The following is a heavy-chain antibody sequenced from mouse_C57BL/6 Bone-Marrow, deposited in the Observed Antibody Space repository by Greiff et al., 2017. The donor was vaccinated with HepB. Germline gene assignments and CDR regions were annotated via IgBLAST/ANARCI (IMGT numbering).Heavy chain of an antibody. V-gene: IGHV1-61*01. CDR1: GYTFTSYW. CDR3: ARGVFTTVVFDY. J-gene: IGHJ2*01. Sequence: QVQLQQPGAELVRPGSSVKLSCKASGYTFTSYWMDWVKQRPGQGLEWIGNINPSDSETHYNQKFKDKATLTVDKSSSTAYMQLSSLTSEDSAVYCCARGVFTTVVFDYWGQGTTLTVSS. D-gene: IGHD1-1*01. CDR2: INPSDSET.